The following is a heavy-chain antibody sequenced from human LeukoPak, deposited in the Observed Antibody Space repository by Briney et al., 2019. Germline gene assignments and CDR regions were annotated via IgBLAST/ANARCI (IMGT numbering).Heavy chain of an antibody. CDR1: GGSISSGGYY. J-gene: IGHJ4*02. CDR3: AREASGYYGY. CDR2: ISHSGST. V-gene: IGHV4-30-2*01. D-gene: IGHD3-3*01. Sequence: SQTLSLTCTVSGGSISSGGYYWSWIRQPPGKGLEWIGYISHSGSTYYNPSLKSRVTISVDRSKNQFSLKLSSVTAADTAVYYCAREASGYYGYWGQGTLVTVSS.